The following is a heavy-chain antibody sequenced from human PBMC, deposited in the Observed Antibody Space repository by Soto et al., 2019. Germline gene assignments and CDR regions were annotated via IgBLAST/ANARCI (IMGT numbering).Heavy chain of an antibody. CDR1: GYTFTSYD. J-gene: IGHJ5*02. V-gene: IGHV1-8*01. CDR2: MNPNSGNT. Sequence: QVQLVQSGAEVKKPGASVKVSCKASGYTFTSYDINWVRQATGQGLEWMGWMNPNSGNTGYAQKFQGRVTMARTTSISTAYMELSSLRYEDTAVYYGARRRIVVSGWFDPWGQGTLVTVSS. CDR3: ARRRIVVSGWFDP. D-gene: IGHD2-15*01.